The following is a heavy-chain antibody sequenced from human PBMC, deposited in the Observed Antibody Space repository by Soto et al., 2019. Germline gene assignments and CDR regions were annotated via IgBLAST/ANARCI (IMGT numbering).Heavy chain of an antibody. CDR3: VRTGDNYYYFDC. CDR2: ISAYNGNT. D-gene: IGHD1-1*01. J-gene: IGHJ4*02. CDR1: GYTFTSYG. Sequence: QVHLVQSGAEVKKPGASVKVSCKASGYTFTSYGISWVRQAPGQGLEWMVRISAYNGNTIYAQKFQDRVTMTTDTSTSTAYMELRSLRSDDTAMYYCVRTGDNYYYFDCWGQGTPVTVSS. V-gene: IGHV1-18*01.